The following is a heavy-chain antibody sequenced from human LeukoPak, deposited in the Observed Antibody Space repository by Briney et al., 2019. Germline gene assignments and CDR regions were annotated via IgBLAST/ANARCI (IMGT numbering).Heavy chain of an antibody. CDR1: GFTFNSYA. CDR3: AKTTVGYSSGRYPGWPVDC. CDR2: IFGSGGSA. D-gene: IGHD6-19*01. Sequence: GGSLRLSCAASGFTFNSYAMYWVRQAPGKGLEWISGIFGSGGSAHYADSVKGRFTISRDNSKNTAFLQMNSLRAEDTAVYYCAKTTVGYSSGRYPGWPVDCWGQGTLVTVSS. J-gene: IGHJ4*02. V-gene: IGHV3-23*01.